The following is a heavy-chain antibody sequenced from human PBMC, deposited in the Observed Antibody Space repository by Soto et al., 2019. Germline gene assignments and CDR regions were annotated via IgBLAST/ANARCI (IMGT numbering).Heavy chain of an antibody. CDR3: ARDKLSYDILTGPYNWFDP. CDR2: IIPILGIA. Sequence: SVKVSCKASGGTFSSYTISWVRRAPGQGLEWMGRIIPILGIANYAQKFQGRVTITADKSTSTAHMELSSLRSEDTAVYYCARDKLSYDILTGPYNWFDPWGQGTLVTVSS. J-gene: IGHJ5*02. D-gene: IGHD3-9*01. CDR1: GGTFSSYT. V-gene: IGHV1-69*04.